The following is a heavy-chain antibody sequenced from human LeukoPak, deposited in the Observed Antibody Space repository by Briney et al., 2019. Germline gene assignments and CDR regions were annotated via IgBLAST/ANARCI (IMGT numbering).Heavy chain of an antibody. V-gene: IGHV3-30*02. CDR2: IRYDGSNK. J-gene: IGHJ4*02. D-gene: IGHD6-19*01. CDR3: AKARGSGWYFFDS. Sequence: PGGSLRLSCAASGFTFSSYGMHWVRQAPGKGLEWVAFIRYDGSNKYYADSVKGRFTISRDNSKNTLYMQMNSLTADDTAVYYCAKARGSGWYFFDSWGQGTLVTVSS. CDR1: GFTFSSYG.